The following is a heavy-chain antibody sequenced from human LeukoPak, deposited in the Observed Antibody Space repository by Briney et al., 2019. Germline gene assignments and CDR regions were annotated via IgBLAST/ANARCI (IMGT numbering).Heavy chain of an antibody. D-gene: IGHD3-10*01. CDR2: IKHDGSER. CDR1: GFTYSNYW. V-gene: IGHV3-7*03. CDR3: AKNYASGRGVPYAMDV. J-gene: IGHJ6*02. Sequence: GGSLRLSCAASGFTYSNYWMSWVRQAPGKGLEWVANIKHDGSERYYVDSVKGRFTISRDDAKQSLYLQMNSLRAEDTAVYYCAKNYASGRGVPYAMDVWGQGTTVTVAS.